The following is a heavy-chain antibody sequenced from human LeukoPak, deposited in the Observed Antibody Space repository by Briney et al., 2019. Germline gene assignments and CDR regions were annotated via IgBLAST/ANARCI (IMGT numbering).Heavy chain of an antibody. D-gene: IGHD5-18*01. J-gene: IGHJ5*02. Sequence: ASVKVSCKASGYTFTGYYIHWVRQAPGQGLEWMGWINPNSGDTNYAQKFQGRVTMTRDTSFSTAYMELSRLTSGDTAVYYCAVGYNYGKNWFDPWGQGTLVTVSS. V-gene: IGHV1-2*02. CDR3: AVGYNYGKNWFDP. CDR1: GYTFTGYY. CDR2: INPNSGDT.